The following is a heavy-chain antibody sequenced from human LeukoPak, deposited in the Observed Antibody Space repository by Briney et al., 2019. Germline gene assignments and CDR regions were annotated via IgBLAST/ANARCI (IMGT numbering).Heavy chain of an antibody. CDR3: AKGRSGSYYWFDT. J-gene: IGHJ5*02. D-gene: IGHD1-26*01. CDR2: ISYDGSNK. Sequence: GRSLRLSCAASGFTFSSYAMHWVRQAPGKGLEWVAAISYDGSNKYYADSVKGRFTISRDNPKNTLSLQMNSLRGEDTAVYYCAKGRSGSYYWFDTWGQGTLVTVSS. CDR1: GFTFSSYA. V-gene: IGHV3-30*04.